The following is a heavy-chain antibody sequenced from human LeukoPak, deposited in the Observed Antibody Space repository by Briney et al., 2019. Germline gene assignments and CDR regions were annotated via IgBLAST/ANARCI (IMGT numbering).Heavy chain of an antibody. CDR3: ARGGMFSITMIVVAMGNWFDP. J-gene: IGHJ5*02. CDR2: INPSGGST. CDR1: GYTFTSYY. Sequence: ASVKVSCKASGYTFTSYYMHWVRQAPGQGLEWMGIINPSGGSTSYAQKFQGRVTMTRDTSTSTVYMELSSLRSEDTAVYYCARGGMFSITMIVVAMGNWFDPWGQGTLVTVSS. D-gene: IGHD3-22*01. V-gene: IGHV1-46*01.